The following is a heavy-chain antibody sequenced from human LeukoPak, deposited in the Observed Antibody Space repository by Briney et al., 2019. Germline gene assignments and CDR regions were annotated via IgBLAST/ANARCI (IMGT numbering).Heavy chain of an antibody. V-gene: IGHV3-21*01. D-gene: IGHD4-17*01. J-gene: IGHJ4*02. CDR3: ARDEDYGEYFDY. CDR1: GFTFSSYS. CDR2: INSSSSYI. Sequence: NTGGSLRLSCAASGFTFSSYSMNWVRQAPGKGLEWVSSINSSSSYIYYADSVKGRFTISRDNAKNSLYLQMNSLRAEDTAVYYCARDEDYGEYFDYWGQGTLVTVSS.